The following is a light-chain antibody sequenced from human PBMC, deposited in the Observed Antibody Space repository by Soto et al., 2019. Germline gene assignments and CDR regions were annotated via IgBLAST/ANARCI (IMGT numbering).Light chain of an antibody. Sequence: ETAMTQSRGTLSVSLGASATLSCRASQSVSIHLAWYQQKPGQAPRLLIYGGSSRATGIPVRFSGSGSETDFTLTITRLEPEDFAVYYCQQYSSSRTFGQGTKVDI. CDR1: QSVSIH. CDR2: GGS. J-gene: IGKJ1*01. CDR3: QQYSSSRT. V-gene: IGKV3-20*01.